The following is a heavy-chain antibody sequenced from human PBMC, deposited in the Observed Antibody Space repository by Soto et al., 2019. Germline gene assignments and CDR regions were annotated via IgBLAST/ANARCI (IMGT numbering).Heavy chain of an antibody. D-gene: IGHD6-19*01. CDR3: ARMGIAVAGHAGDYFDY. V-gene: IGHV2-70*04. J-gene: IGHJ4*02. CDR1: GFSLSTSGMR. CDR2: IDWDDDK. Sequence: GSGHAGEPTQTLTLTCTFSGFSLSTSGMRVSWIRQPPGKALEWLARIDWDDDKFYSTSLKTRLTISKDTSKNQVVLTMTNMDPVDTATYYCARMGIAVAGHAGDYFDYWGQGTLVTVSS.